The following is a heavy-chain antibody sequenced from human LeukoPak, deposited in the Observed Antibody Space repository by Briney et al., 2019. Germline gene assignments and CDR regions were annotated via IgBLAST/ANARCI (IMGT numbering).Heavy chain of an antibody. Sequence: ALVKVSCKASGGTFSSYTISWVRQAPGQGLEWMGRIIPILGIANYAQKFQGRVTITADKSTSTAYMELSSLRSEDTAVYYCARLHSGSPAGYYYYYMDVWGKGTTVTVSS. D-gene: IGHD1-26*01. CDR1: GGTFSSYT. CDR3: ARLHSGSPAGYYYYYMDV. CDR2: IIPILGIA. V-gene: IGHV1-69*02. J-gene: IGHJ6*03.